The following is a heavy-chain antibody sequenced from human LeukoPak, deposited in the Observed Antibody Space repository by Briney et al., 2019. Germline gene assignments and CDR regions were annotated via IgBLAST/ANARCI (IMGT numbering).Heavy chain of an antibody. CDR1: GFSFSTYS. Sequence: GGSLRLSCAASGFSFSTYSMNWVRQVPGKGLEWVSYISSNGRTINYADSVKGRFTISRDNAKNSLYLQMNSLRAEDTAMYYCARGGAARPDYWGQGTLVTVSS. D-gene: IGHD6-6*01. CDR3: ARGGAARPDY. CDR2: ISSNGRTI. V-gene: IGHV3-48*01. J-gene: IGHJ4*02.